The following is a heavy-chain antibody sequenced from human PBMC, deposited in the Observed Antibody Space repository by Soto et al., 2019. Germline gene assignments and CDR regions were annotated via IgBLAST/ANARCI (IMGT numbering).Heavy chain of an antibody. Sequence: QVQLVQSGAEVKKPGSSVKVSCKASGDTFSSYAISWVRQAPGQGLEWMGGIIPIFGTANYAQKFQGRVTITADEFTSTAYMELSSLRSEDTAVYYCARDGSGYRSRASPRDVWGQGTTVTVSS. V-gene: IGHV1-69*01. CDR3: ARDGSGYRSRASPRDV. CDR1: GDTFSSYA. CDR2: IIPIFGTA. D-gene: IGHD3-22*01. J-gene: IGHJ6*02.